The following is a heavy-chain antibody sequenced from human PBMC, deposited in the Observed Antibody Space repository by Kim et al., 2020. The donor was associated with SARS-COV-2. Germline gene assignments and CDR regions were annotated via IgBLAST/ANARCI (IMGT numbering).Heavy chain of an antibody. J-gene: IGHJ6*03. CDR2: IYYSGST. CDR1: GGSISSGGYY. V-gene: IGHV4-31*03. D-gene: IGHD5-12*01. CDR3: ARDAVEMAFDYYYMDV. Sequence: SETLSLTCTVSGGSISSGGYYWSWILQHPGKGLEWIGYIYYSGSTYYNPSLKSRVTISVDTSKNQFSLKLSSVTAADTAVYYCARDAVEMAFDYYYMDVWGKGTTVTVSS.